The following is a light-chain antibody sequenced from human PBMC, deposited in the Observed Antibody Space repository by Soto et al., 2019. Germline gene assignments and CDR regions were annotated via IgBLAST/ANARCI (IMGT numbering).Light chain of an antibody. CDR2: EVS. V-gene: IGLV2-14*01. CDR1: SSDVGGYNY. CDR3: SSYTTISTLEV. Sequence: QSALTQPASVSGSPGQSITISCTGTSSDVGGYNYVSWYQQHPGKAPKLMIYEVSNRPSGVSNRFSGSKSGNTASLTIYGLQAEDEADYYCSSYTTISTLEVFGGGTKVTVL. J-gene: IGLJ3*02.